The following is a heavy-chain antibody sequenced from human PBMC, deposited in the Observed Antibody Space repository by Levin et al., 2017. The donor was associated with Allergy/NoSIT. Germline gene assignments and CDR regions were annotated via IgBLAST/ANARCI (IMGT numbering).Heavy chain of an antibody. D-gene: IGHD3-9*01. J-gene: IGHJ3*02. CDR2: IRSKAYGGTT. CDR3: TRDNDDILTGPFAPDAFDI. V-gene: IGHV3-49*03. Sequence: GGSLRLSCTASGFTFGDYAMSWFRQAPGKGLEWVGFIRSKAYGGTTEYAASVKGRFTISRDDSKSIAYLQMNSLKTEDTAVYYCTRDNDDILTGPFAPDAFDIWGQGTMVTVSS. CDR1: GFTFGDYA.